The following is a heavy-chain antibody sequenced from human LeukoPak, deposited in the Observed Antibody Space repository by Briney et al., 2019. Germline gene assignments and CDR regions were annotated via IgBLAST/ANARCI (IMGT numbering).Heavy chain of an antibody. V-gene: IGHV3-48*01. Sequence: GGSLRLSCAASGFTFSSCSMNWVRQAPGKGLEWVSYISSSSSTIYYADSVKGRFTISRDNAKNSLYLQMNSLRAEDTAVYYCARGQGYYDYVWGSYRFGYWGQGTLVTVSS. J-gene: IGHJ4*02. CDR3: ARGQGYYDYVWGSYRFGY. CDR1: GFTFSSCS. CDR2: ISSSSSTI. D-gene: IGHD3-16*02.